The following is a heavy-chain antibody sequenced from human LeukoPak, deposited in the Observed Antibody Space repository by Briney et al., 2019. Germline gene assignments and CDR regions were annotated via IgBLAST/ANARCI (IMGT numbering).Heavy chain of an antibody. Sequence: PSETLSLTCTVSGASISNYYWSWIRQPAGKGLEWIGRISTSGSTNYNPSLKSRVTMSVDTSKNQFSLKLSSVTAADTALYYCARGIWEMATIPYWYFDIWGRGTLVTVSS. J-gene: IGHJ2*01. D-gene: IGHD5-24*01. CDR3: ARGIWEMATIPYWYFDI. CDR2: ISTSGST. CDR1: GASISNYY. V-gene: IGHV4-4*07.